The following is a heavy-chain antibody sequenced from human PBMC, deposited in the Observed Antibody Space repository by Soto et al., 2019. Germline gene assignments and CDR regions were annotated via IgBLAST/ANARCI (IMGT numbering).Heavy chain of an antibody. Sequence: QVQLVQSGAEVKKPGASVKVSCKASGYTFTNYGLSWVRQAPGQGLEWMGWISTNKGNTNYAQKFQGRVTMTTDTATSTAYMELRSLRSDDTAVYYCAREGRLVGAGNTYYYYGMDVWGRGTTVTVS. J-gene: IGHJ6*02. CDR1: GYTFTNYG. V-gene: IGHV1-18*01. D-gene: IGHD6-13*01. CDR3: AREGRLVGAGNTYYYYGMDV. CDR2: ISTNKGNT.